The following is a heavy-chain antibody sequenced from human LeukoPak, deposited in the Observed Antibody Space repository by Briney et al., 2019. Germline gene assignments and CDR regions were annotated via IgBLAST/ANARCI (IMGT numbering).Heavy chain of an antibody. V-gene: IGHV1-46*01. D-gene: IGHD3-22*01. CDR3: ARDEYDSSDE. CDR1: GYTFTSYY. Sequence: ASVKVSCKASGYTFTSYYMHWVRQAPGQGLEWMGIIKPNGGSTSYAQKFQGRVTITTDESTSTAYMELSSLRSEDTAVYYCARDEYDSSDEWGQGTLVTVSS. J-gene: IGHJ4*02. CDR2: IKPNGGST.